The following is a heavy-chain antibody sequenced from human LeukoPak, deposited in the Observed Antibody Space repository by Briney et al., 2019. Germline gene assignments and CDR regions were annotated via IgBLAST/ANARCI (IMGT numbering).Heavy chain of an antibody. CDR2: IKHDGGEK. J-gene: IGHJ4*02. Sequence: GGSLRLSCAASGFTFSTYWMTWVRQAPGKGLEWVASIKHDGGEKFYVDSVKGRFTISRDNARNSLYLQMNSLRADDTAVYYCVRSGPVHSFDYWGQGILVTVSP. V-gene: IGHV3-7*01. D-gene: IGHD4-11*01. CDR3: VRSGPVHSFDY. CDR1: GFTFSTYW.